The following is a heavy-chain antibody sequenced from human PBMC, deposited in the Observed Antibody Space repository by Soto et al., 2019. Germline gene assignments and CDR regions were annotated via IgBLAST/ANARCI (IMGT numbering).Heavy chain of an antibody. V-gene: IGHV3-33*01. J-gene: IGHJ4*02. CDR3: ARDLKTRHCDY. Sequence: QVQLVESGGGVVQPGRSLRLSCAASGFAFHGYAMQWVRQAPGKGLEWVAIIWYDGSNTYYGDSVEGRFTISRDNSKNTVYLQMNSLRVEDTAVYYCARDLKTRHCDYWGQGILVTVSS. CDR2: IWYDGSNT. D-gene: IGHD4-17*01. CDR1: GFAFHGYA.